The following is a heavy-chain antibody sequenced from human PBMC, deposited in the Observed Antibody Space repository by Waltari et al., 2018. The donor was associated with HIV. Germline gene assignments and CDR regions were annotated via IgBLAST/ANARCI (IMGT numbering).Heavy chain of an antibody. D-gene: IGHD3-10*01. V-gene: IGHV1-2*02. CDR3: TRVGFGSGTYYFPGGY. CDR2: INPNSGDT. CDR1: GYTFTGYY. J-gene: IGHJ4*02. Sequence: QVQLVQSGAEVKRPGDSVKVYCKASGYTFTGYYIHWVRLAPGQGREWMGWINPNSGDTNYAQKFQGRVIMTRDTSINTVYMELSRLTSDDTAVYYCTRVGFGSGTYYFPGGYWGQGTLVTVSS.